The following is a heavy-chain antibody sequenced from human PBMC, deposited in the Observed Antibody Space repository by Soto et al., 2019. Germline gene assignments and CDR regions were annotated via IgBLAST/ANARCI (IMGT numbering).Heavy chain of an antibody. CDR1: GDSYSISTYY. Sequence: SETLSLTCNMSGDSYSISTYYWSWIRQPPEKALQWIGFIYQSGVTSYNPSLASRVSISLDRSNNQCPLKLKSVTAADTAVYFCAGMPYTSGLRFDPWGPGTLVTVSS. J-gene: IGHJ5*02. CDR2: IYQSGVT. V-gene: IGHV4-30-2*01. CDR3: AGMPYTSGLRFDP. D-gene: IGHD6-19*01.